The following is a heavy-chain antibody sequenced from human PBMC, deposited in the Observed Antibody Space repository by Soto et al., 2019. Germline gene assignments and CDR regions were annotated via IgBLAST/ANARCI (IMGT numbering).Heavy chain of an antibody. CDR2: ISGYNGNT. Sequence: ASVKVSCKASGYTFSSYGISWVRLAPGQGPEWMGWISGYNGNTNYAQKAQDRVTMTTDTSTGTAYMELRSLRSDDTAVYYCARDKAWGSGFGYWGQGTLVTVSS. CDR3: ARDKAWGSGFGY. J-gene: IGHJ4*02. D-gene: IGHD3-16*01. CDR1: GYTFSSYG. V-gene: IGHV1-18*01.